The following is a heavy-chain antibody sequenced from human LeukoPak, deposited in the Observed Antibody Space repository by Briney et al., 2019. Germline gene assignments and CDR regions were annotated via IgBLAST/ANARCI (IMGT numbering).Heavy chain of an antibody. J-gene: IGHJ4*02. CDR2: IKQDGSEK. Sequence: PGGSLRLSCAASGFTFSSYWMSWVRQAPGKGLEWVANIKQDGSEKYYVDSVKGRFTISRDNGKNSVYLQMNSLRAEDTAVYYCARDRALYDRTGYYYTEDDYWGQGTLVTVSS. CDR1: GFTFSSYW. CDR3: ARDRALYDRTGYYYTEDDY. D-gene: IGHD3-22*01. V-gene: IGHV3-7*01.